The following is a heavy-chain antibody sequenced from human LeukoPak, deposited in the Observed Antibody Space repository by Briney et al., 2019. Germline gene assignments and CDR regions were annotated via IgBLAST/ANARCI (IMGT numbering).Heavy chain of an antibody. CDR1: GFSFNDAW. CDR2: IKSDTDGETT. Sequence: MPGGSLILSCAASGFSFNDAWMSWVRQAPGKGLEWVGRIKSDTDGETTDYAAPVKGRFTISRDDSRNTLYLQMTTLKTEDTALYYCTTDPHSGYCSGVSCYPYDYWGQGTLVTVSS. D-gene: IGHD2-15*01. V-gene: IGHV3-15*01. CDR3: TTDPHSGYCSGVSCYPYDY. J-gene: IGHJ4*02.